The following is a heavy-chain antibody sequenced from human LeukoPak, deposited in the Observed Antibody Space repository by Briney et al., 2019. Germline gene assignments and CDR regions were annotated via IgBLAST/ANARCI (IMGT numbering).Heavy chain of an antibody. CDR1: GFTFSNYW. V-gene: IGHV3-74*01. D-gene: IGHD3-9*01. Sequence: GGSLRLSCAASGFTFSNYWMHWVRQAPAKGLVWVSRIKGDGSHTIYADSVKGRFTISRDNAKNTLYLQMRSLRAEDTAVYYCVRDWDHFDFDSWGQGTLVTVSS. CDR2: IKGDGSHT. CDR3: VRDWDHFDFDS. J-gene: IGHJ5*01.